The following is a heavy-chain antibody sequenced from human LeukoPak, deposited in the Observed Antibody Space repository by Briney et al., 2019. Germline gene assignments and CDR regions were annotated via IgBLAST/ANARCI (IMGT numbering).Heavy chain of an antibody. CDR2: ISGTGVST. CDR1: GFTFSSYA. V-gene: IGHV3-23*01. D-gene: IGHD2/OR15-2a*01. J-gene: IGHJ5*02. Sequence: GGSLKLSCAASGFTFSSYAMRWVRQAPGKGLEWVSSISGTGVSTYYADSVKGRFTITRDNSKNTLYLQVDSLRAEDTAIYYCARCTTGNIHYPLDRWGQGTLITVPS. CDR3: ARCTTGNIHYPLDR.